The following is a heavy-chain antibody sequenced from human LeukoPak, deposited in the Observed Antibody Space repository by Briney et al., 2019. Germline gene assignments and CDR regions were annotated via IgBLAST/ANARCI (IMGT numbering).Heavy chain of an antibody. CDR1: GYTFTSYG. J-gene: IGHJ5*02. Sequence: ASVKVSCKASGYTFTSYGISWVRQAPGQGLEWMGWISAYNGNTNYAQKFQGRVTMTTDTSTSTAYMELRSLRSDDTAVYYCARRGFYGGNTGYNWFDPWGQGTLVTVSS. CDR2: ISAYNGNT. V-gene: IGHV1-18*01. CDR3: ARRGFYGGNTGYNWFDP. D-gene: IGHD4-23*01.